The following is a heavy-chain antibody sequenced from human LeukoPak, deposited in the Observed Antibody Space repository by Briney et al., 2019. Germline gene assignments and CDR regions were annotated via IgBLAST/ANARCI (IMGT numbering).Heavy chain of an antibody. J-gene: IGHJ4*02. CDR1: GFTFSIYS. CDR3: ARVRPGYYCDY. Sequence: GGSLRLSCVASGFTFSIYSMNWVRQAPGKGLEWVSYISKSSNDIYNADSVRGRFTISRDNAKNSLYLQTNSLRAEDTAVYYCARVRPGYYCDYWGQGILVTVSS. CDR2: ISKSSNDI. V-gene: IGHV3-21*05.